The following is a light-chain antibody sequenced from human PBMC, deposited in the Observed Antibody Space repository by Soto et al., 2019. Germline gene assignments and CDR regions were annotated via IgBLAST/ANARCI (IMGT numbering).Light chain of an antibody. CDR3: GTWDDSLNGGV. Sequence: QSALTQPPSVSAAPGQQVTISCSGSSSNIGDNYVSWYQHLPGTAPKLVVYDNDRRPSGIPGRFSGSKSGTSATLVITGLQTGDEADYYCGTWDDSLNGGVFGGGTKLTVL. J-gene: IGLJ3*02. V-gene: IGLV1-51*01. CDR2: DND. CDR1: SSNIGDNY.